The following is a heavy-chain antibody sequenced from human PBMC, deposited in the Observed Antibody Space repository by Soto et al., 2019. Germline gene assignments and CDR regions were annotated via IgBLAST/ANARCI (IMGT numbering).Heavy chain of an antibody. D-gene: IGHD1-26*01. V-gene: IGHV4-30-2*01. CDR2: IYHSGST. Sequence: LSLTCAVSGGSISSGGYSWSWIRQPPGKGLEWIGYIYHSGSTYYNPSLKSRVTISVDRSKNQFSLKLSSVTAADTAVYYCSAGGGLPRYYWGKGTLVTVSS. CDR1: GGSISSGGYS. J-gene: IGHJ4*02. CDR3: SAGGGLPRYY.